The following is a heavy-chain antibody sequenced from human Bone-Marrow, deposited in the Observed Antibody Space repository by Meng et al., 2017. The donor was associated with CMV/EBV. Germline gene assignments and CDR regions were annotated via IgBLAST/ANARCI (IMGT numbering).Heavy chain of an antibody. D-gene: IGHD1-26*01. Sequence: TLSLTCAVDGGAFSGYYGSWIRRPPGKGLEWSGEINHSGSTNYNPSLKSRVTISVDTSKNQFSLKLSSVTAADTAVYYCAREVGATDYWGQGTLVTVSS. J-gene: IGHJ4*02. CDR2: INHSGST. CDR1: GGAFSGYY. V-gene: IGHV4-34*01. CDR3: AREVGATDY.